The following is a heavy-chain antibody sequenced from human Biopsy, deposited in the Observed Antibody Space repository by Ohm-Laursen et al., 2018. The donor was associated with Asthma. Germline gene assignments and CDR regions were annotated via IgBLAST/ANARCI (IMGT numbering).Heavy chain of an antibody. D-gene: IGHD2-15*01. Sequence: LSLTCTVSGGSIRSHDWTWIRLPPGKGLEYIGDVSHTGSTNYNPSLKSRVTMSLDTSKNQFSLRLASVTPADTAVYYCARLADCSGGACYSYGWFDPWGHGTRVTVSS. CDR3: ARLADCSGGACYSYGWFDP. V-gene: IGHV4-59*11. CDR1: GGSIRSHD. CDR2: VSHTGST. J-gene: IGHJ5*02.